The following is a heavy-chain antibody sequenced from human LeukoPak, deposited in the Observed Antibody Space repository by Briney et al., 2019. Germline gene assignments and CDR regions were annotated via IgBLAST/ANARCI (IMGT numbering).Heavy chain of an antibody. CDR2: ISGSGGST. V-gene: IGHV3-23*01. CDR3: ANTWKENRWNYYDSSGYYYGGY. J-gene: IGHJ4*02. Sequence: GGSLRLSCAASGFTFSSYAMSWVRQAPGKGLEWVSAISGSGGSTYYADSVKGRFTISRDNSKNTLYLQMNSLRAEDTAVYYCANTWKENRWNYYDSSGYYYGGYWGQGTLVTVSS. CDR1: GFTFSSYA. D-gene: IGHD3-22*01.